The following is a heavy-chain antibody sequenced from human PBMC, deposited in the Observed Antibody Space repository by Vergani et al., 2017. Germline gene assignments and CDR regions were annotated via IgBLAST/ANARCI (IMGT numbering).Heavy chain of an antibody. D-gene: IGHD6-19*01. V-gene: IGHV7-4-1*01. CDR2: INPTTGNP. CDR3: ARAKRGRLAVGATDS. J-gene: IGHJ4*02. Sequence: QEQLVQSGSELKKPGASVKVSCKASGYSFNNYAIHCVRQAPGQGLEWMGWINPTTGNPTYARGFTGRFVFSLDTSISTAYLQIGSLKAEDTAVYFCARAKRGRLAVGATDSWGQGTLLTVSS. CDR1: GYSFNNYA.